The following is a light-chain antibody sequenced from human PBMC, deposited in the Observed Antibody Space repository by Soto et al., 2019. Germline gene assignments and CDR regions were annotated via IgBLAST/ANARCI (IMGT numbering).Light chain of an antibody. V-gene: IGKV1-6*01. CDR3: LQDYNYPFT. J-gene: IGKJ3*01. CDR1: QGIRND. Sequence: AIQMTQSPPSLSASVGDRVTITCRASQGIRNDLGWYQQKPGKAPKLLIYAASSLQSGVPSRFSGSGSSTDFTLTISSLQPEDFATHYCLQDYNYPFTFGPGTKVDIK. CDR2: AAS.